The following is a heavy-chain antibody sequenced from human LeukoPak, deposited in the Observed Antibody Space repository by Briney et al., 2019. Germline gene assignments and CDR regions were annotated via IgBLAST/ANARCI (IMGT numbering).Heavy chain of an antibody. CDR2: IIPIFGTA. CDR3: ARDRGAERPWGYYYMDV. V-gene: IGHV1-69*13. D-gene: IGHD3-10*01. J-gene: IGHJ6*03. Sequence: SVKVSCKASGGTFSSYAISWVRQAPGQGLEWMGGIIPIFGTANYAQKFQGRVTITADESTSTAYMELSSLRSEDTAVYYCARDRGAERPWGYYYMDVWGKGTTVTVSS. CDR1: GGTFSSYA.